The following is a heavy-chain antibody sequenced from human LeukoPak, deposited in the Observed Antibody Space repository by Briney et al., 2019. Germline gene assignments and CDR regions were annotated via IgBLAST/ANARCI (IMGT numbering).Heavy chain of an antibody. CDR3: AKVLTDYDFWSGPGDAFDI. V-gene: IGHV3-30*02. J-gene: IGHJ3*02. CDR2: IRYDGSNK. Sequence: PGGSLRLSCAASGFTFSSYGMHWVRQAPGKGLEWVAFIRYDGSNKYYADSVKGRFTISRDNSKNTLYLQMNSLRAEDTAVYYCAKVLTDYDFWSGPGDAFDIWGQGTMVTVSS. CDR1: GFTFSSYG. D-gene: IGHD3-3*01.